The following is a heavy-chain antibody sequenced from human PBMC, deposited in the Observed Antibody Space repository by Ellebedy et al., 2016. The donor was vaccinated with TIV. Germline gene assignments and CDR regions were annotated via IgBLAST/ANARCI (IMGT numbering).Heavy chain of an antibody. CDR1: GYSFNTYW. V-gene: IGHV5-10-1*01. D-gene: IGHD3-10*01. Sequence: GESLKISCKGSGYSFNTYWITWVRQMPGKGLEWMGMIEPSDSDIKYRPSLEGHVTISADTSVSTAYLQWSSLMDSDTAMYYCARHRLWFGELADYYYYGMDVWGQGTTVTVSS. J-gene: IGHJ6*02. CDR3: ARHRLWFGELADYYYYGMDV. CDR2: IEPSDSDI.